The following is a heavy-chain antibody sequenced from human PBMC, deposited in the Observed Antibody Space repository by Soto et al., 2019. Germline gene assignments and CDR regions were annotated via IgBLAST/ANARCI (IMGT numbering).Heavy chain of an antibody. J-gene: IGHJ4*02. D-gene: IGHD1-1*01. V-gene: IGHV3-21*01. CDR3: ARELERVFDY. Sequence: EVQVVESGGGLVKPGGSLRLSCAASGFTFSSYSMNWVRQAPGKGLEWVSSITSSSSSIYYADSVKGRFTISRDNAKKLLYLQMNSLRIEDTAVYYCARELERVFDYWGQGTLVTVSS. CDR1: GFTFSSYS. CDR2: ITSSSSSI.